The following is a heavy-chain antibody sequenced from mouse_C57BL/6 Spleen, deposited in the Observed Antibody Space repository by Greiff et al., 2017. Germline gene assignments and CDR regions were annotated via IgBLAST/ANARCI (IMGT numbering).Heavy chain of an antibody. Sequence: VQLQQPGAELVMPGASVKLSCKASGYTFTSYWMHWVKQRPGQGLEWIGEIDPSDSYTNYNQKFKGKSTLTVDKSSSTAYMQLSSLTSEDSAVYYCATFYGYDVGDYWGQGTTLTVSS. CDR2: IDPSDSYT. J-gene: IGHJ2*01. CDR3: ATFYGYDVGDY. D-gene: IGHD2-9*01. V-gene: IGHV1-69*01. CDR1: GYTFTSYW.